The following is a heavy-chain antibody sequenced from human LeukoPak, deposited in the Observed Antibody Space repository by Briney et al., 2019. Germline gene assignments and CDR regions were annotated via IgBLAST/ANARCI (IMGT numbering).Heavy chain of an antibody. CDR2: IYTSGST. CDR3: ARYFCGGDCYSFWFDP. CDR1: GGSISSYY. V-gene: IGHV4-4*07. Sequence: PSETLSLTCTVSGGSISSYYWSWIRQPAGKGLEWIGRIYTSGSTNYNPSLKSRVTMSVDTSKNQFSLKLSSVTAADTAVYYCARYFCGGDCYSFWFDPWGQGTLVTLSS. D-gene: IGHD2-21*01. J-gene: IGHJ5*02.